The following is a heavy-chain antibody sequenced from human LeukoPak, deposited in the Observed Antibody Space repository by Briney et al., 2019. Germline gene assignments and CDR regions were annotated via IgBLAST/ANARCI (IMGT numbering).Heavy chain of an antibody. CDR2: ISAYNGNT. CDR1: GYTFTSYG. V-gene: IGHV1-18*01. CDR3: ARTGGGFGVGSRYYYYYMDV. D-gene: IGHD3-10*01. J-gene: IGHJ6*03. Sequence: ASVKVSCKASGYTFTSYGISWVRQAAGQGLEWMGCISAYNGNTNYAQKLQGRVTMTTDTSTSTAYMELRSLRSDDTAVYYCARTGGGFGVGSRYYYYYMDVWGKGTTVTVSS.